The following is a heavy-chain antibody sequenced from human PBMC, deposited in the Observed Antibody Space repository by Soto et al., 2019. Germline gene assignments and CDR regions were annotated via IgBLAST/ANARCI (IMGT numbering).Heavy chain of an antibody. D-gene: IGHD6-13*01. Sequence: ETLSLTCAVYGGSFSGYYWSWIRQPPGKGLEWIGEINHSGSTNYNPSLKSRVTISVDTSKNQFSLKLSSVTAADTAVYYCASIPGVGRRAAAGMSGYYYMDVWGKGTKVTVSS. CDR3: ASIPGVGRRAAAGMSGYYYMDV. V-gene: IGHV4-34*01. J-gene: IGHJ6*03. CDR2: INHSGST. CDR1: GGSFSGYY.